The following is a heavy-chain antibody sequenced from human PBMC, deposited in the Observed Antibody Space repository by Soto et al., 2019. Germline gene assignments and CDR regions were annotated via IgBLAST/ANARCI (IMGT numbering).Heavy chain of an antibody. Sequence: SGPTLVNPTQTLTLTCTFSGFSLTTSGVGVGWIRQPPGKALEWLALIFWDDDKRYSPALKSRLTITKDTSKNQVVLTMTNMDLVDTATYYCAHSELKVGVYSDSSGYYPSDLEYWDQRPLVTFSS. J-gene: IGHJ4*02. CDR2: IFWDDDK. CDR1: GFSLTTSGVG. D-gene: IGHD3-22*01. CDR3: AHSELKVGVYSDSSGYYPSDLEY. V-gene: IGHV2-5*02.